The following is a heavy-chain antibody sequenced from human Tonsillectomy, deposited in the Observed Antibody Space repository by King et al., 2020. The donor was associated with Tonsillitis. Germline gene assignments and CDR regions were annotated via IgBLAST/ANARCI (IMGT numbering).Heavy chain of an antibody. CDR1: GYSFTSYW. CDR3: AGLGILTGQGSSTFDI. J-gene: IGHJ3*02. V-gene: IGHV5-51*01. Sequence: VQLVESGAEVKKPGESLKISCKGSGYSFTSYWIGWVRQMPGKGLEWMGIIYPGDSDTRYSPSFQGQVTISADKSISTAYLQWSSLKASDTAMYYCAGLGILTGQGSSTFDIWGQGTMVTVSS. D-gene: IGHD3-9*01. CDR2: IYPGDSDT.